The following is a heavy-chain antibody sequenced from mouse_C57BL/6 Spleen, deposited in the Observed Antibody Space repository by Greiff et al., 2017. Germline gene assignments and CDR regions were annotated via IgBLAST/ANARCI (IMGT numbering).Heavy chain of an antibody. J-gene: IGHJ3*01. CDR3: GSGAWVAY. CDR1: GYTFTSYW. CDR2: IDPSDSAT. V-gene: IGHV1-52*01. Sequence: QVQLQQPGAELVRPGSSVTLSCKASGYTFTSYWMHWVKQRPIQGLEWIGNIDPSDSATHYNQKFKDKAKLTVDKSSSTAYMQLSSLTSEDSAVYYCGSGAWVAYWGQGTLVTVSA.